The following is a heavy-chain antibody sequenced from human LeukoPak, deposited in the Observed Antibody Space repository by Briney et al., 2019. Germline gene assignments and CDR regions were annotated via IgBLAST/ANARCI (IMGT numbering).Heavy chain of an antibody. Sequence: ASVKVSCKASGYTFTGYYMHWVRQAPGQGLEWMGWINPNSGSTNYAQRFQDRVTMTRDTSISTAYMELSRLRSDDTAVYYCARVGRYYDSSGSFDYWGQGTLVTVSS. J-gene: IGHJ4*02. V-gene: IGHV1-2*02. CDR3: ARVGRYYDSSGSFDY. D-gene: IGHD3-22*01. CDR2: INPNSGST. CDR1: GYTFTGYY.